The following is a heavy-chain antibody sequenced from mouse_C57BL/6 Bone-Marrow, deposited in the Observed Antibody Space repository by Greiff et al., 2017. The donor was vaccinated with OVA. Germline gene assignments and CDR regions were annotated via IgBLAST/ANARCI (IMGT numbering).Heavy chain of an antibody. J-gene: IGHJ2*01. V-gene: IGHV1-80*01. D-gene: IGHD1-1*01. CDR1: GYAFSSYW. CDR3: ARSESNYYGSYDY. CDR2: IYPGDGDT. Sequence: QVQLQQSGAELVKPGASVKISCKASGYAFSSYWMNWVKQRPGKGLEWIGQIYPGDGDTNYNGKFKGKATLTADKSSSTAYMQLSSLTSEDSAVYFCARSESNYYGSYDYWGQGTTLTVSS.